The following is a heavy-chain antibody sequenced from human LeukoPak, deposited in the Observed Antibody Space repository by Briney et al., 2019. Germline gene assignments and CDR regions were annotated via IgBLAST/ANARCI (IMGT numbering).Heavy chain of an antibody. D-gene: IGHD3-3*01. V-gene: IGHV1-18*01. CDR1: GYTFTSYG. J-gene: IGHJ6*03. CDR2: ISAYNGNT. Sequence: GASVKVSCKASGYTFTSYGISWVRQAPGQGLEWMGWISAYNGNTNYAQKLQGRGTMTTDTSTSTAYMELRSLRSDDTAVYYCARNPPNYDFWSGYYPSPGSAQWGYYYYYMDVWGKGTTVTVSS. CDR3: ARNPPNYDFWSGYYPSPGSAQWGYYYYYMDV.